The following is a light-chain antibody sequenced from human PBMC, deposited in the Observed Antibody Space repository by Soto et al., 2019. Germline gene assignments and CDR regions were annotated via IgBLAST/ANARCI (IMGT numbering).Light chain of an antibody. V-gene: IGKV3-15*01. J-gene: IGKJ2*01. CDR1: QSIASN. Sequence: EIVLTQSPATLSVSPGERATLSCRTRQSIASNLAWYQQKPGQAPRLLIYGAFIRAPGFPVRFRGTGSGSEFTLTISSLQSEDGATYYCQQYDKWPYTFGQGTKLEIK. CDR2: GAF. CDR3: QQYDKWPYT.